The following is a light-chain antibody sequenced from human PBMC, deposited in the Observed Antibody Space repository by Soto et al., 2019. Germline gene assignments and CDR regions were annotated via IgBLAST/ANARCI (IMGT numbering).Light chain of an antibody. Sequence: DIVMTQSPDSLAVSLGERATINCKSSQSVLYSSNNKNYLAWYQQKPGQPPKLLIYWASTRESGVPDRFSGSGSGTGFTLTISSLQAEDVAVYYCQQYFSTPLTFGGGTKVAIK. V-gene: IGKV4-1*01. CDR3: QQYFSTPLT. CDR1: QSVLYSSNNKNY. J-gene: IGKJ4*01. CDR2: WAS.